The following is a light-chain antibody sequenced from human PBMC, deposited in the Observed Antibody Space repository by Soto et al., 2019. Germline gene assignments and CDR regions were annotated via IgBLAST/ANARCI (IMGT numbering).Light chain of an antibody. J-gene: IGKJ1*01. CDR1: QGIRSW. CDR3: QQANSFPWT. Sequence: DIQMTQSPSSVSASVGDRVTITCRASQGIRSWLAWYQQKPGKDPKLLIDAASSFQSGVPPRFSGSGSGTDFTLTISSLQPEDFATYYCQQANSFPWTFGQGTKVEIK. V-gene: IGKV1-12*01. CDR2: AAS.